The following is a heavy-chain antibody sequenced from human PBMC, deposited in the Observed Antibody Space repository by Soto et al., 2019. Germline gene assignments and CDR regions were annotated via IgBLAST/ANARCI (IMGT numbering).Heavy chain of an antibody. CDR2: INGDGSEK. V-gene: IGHV3-7*01. Sequence: EVQVVESGGGLVQPGGSLKLSCAASGFTFSAFWMNWVRQAPGKGLEWVANINGDGSEKYYVDSVKVRFTISRDSAKNTLYLEMNSLRAEDTALYYCAAGFPPDYWGQGTLVTVSS. CDR3: AAGFPPDY. CDR1: GFTFSAFW. D-gene: IGHD3-10*01. J-gene: IGHJ4*02.